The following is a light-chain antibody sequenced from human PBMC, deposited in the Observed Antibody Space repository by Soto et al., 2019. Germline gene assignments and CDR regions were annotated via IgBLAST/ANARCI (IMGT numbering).Light chain of an antibody. J-gene: IGKJ1*01. V-gene: IGKV1-39*01. CDR3: QQYNNWPRT. CDR2: AAA. Sequence: DNKITHSPWSLSASKGDTITISCRASQNIERYLNWYQKKEGRAPQLLMFAAANLESGVPSRFRGSWSGTDFTLTISSLQSEDFAVYYCQQYNNWPRTFGQGTKVDI. CDR1: QNIERY.